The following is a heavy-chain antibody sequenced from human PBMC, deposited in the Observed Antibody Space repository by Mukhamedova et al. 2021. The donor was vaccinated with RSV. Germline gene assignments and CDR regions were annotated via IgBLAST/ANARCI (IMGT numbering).Heavy chain of an antibody. CDR2: IYYSGST. CDR3: ARQRYYYYMDV. D-gene: IGHD1-14*01. V-gene: IGHV4-59*08. J-gene: IGHJ6*03. Sequence: GKGLEWIGYIYYSGSTDYNPSLKSRVTISVDTSKNLFSLKLSSVTAADTAVYYCARQRYYYYMDVWGKGTTVTVSS.